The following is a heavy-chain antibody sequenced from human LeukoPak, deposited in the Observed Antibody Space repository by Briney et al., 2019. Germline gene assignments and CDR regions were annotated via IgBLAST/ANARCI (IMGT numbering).Heavy chain of an antibody. D-gene: IGHD6-25*01. CDR3: AKAAADY. J-gene: IGHJ4*02. Sequence: GGSLRLSCVASGRTFSTFGMHWVRQAPGKGLEWVAFIGPDGSDKYYTDTVKGRFTTSRDNSKNTLYLQMNSLRAEDTAVYYCAKAAADYWGQGTLVTVSS. CDR2: IGPDGSDK. CDR1: GRTFSTFG. V-gene: IGHV3-30*02.